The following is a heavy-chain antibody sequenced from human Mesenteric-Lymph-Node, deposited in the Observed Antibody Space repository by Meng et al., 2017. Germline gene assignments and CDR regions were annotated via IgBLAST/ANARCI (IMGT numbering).Heavy chain of an antibody. Sequence: GEALKISCEVSPFIFSKLWMTWVRQAPGEGLEWVANINEDGSHKDYVGSVKGRFTVSKDNAKNLLFLQMNSLRYDDTAVYYCAGGFGWLFGLWGRGTLVTVSS. J-gene: IGHJ2*01. D-gene: IGHD6-19*01. CDR2: INEDGSHK. CDR3: AGGFGWLFGL. CDR1: PFIFSKLW. V-gene: IGHV3-7*04.